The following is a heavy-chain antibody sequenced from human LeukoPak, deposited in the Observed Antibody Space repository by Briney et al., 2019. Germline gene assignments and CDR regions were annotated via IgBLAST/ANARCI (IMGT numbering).Heavy chain of an antibody. V-gene: IGHV3-48*01. J-gene: IGHJ4*02. CDR1: GFTFSSYS. CDR3: AKGSPGQWLADFDY. CDR2: ISSSGSTI. D-gene: IGHD6-19*01. Sequence: GGSLRLSCAASGFTFSSYSMNWVRQAPGKGLEWVSYISSSGSTIYYADSVKGRFTISRDNAKNSPYLQMNSLRAEDTAVYYCAKGSPGQWLADFDYWGQGTLVTVSS.